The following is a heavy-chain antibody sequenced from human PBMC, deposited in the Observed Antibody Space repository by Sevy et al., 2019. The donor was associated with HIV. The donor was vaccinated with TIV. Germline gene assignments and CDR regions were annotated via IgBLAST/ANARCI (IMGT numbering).Heavy chain of an antibody. CDR2: ISGTGTI. D-gene: IGHD3-16*02. J-gene: IGHJ4*02. CDR1: EITFSDHG. CDR3: ARSMISFGGLVDN. Sequence: GGSLRLSCAASEITFSDHGMNWVRQTPGKGLEWISYISGTGTIYYPDSVKGRFAISRDNGKKLLYLQMNSLRADDTAVYYCARSMISFGGLVDNWGQGTLVTVSS. V-gene: IGHV3-48*01.